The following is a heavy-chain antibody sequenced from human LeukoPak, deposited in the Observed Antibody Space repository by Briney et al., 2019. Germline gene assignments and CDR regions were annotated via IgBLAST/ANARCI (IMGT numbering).Heavy chain of an antibody. J-gene: IGHJ4*02. CDR1: GYTLTELS. V-gene: IGHV1-24*01. CDR3: ARASYCSSTSCSVFLDY. Sequence: GASVKVSCKVSGYTLTELSMHWVRQAPGKGLEWMGGFDPEDGETIYAQKFQGRVTMTEDTSTDTAYMELSSLRSEDTAVYYCARASYCSSTSCSVFLDYWGQGTLVTVSS. CDR2: FDPEDGET. D-gene: IGHD2-2*01.